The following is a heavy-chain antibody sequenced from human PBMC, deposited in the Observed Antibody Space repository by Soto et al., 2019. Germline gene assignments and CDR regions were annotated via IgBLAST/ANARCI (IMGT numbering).Heavy chain of an antibody. CDR3: VKGPGILNGCLER. Sequence: SCSASGFTFSSYAMHCVRQAPGQRLEYVSAISSNADSTYYADSVKGRFTISRDNSWNTLYLQLSSLRPEDTAVYYCVKGPGILNGCLERWGQEARFTIAS. D-gene: IGHD3-9*01. J-gene: IGHJ4*02. CDR1: GFTFSSYA. CDR2: ISSNADST. V-gene: IGHV3-64D*06.